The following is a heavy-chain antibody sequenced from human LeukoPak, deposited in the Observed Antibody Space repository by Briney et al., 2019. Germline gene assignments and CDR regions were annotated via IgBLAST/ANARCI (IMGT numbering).Heavy chain of an antibody. J-gene: IGHJ4*02. D-gene: IGHD3-10*01. CDR2: IYYSGST. V-gene: IGHV4-59*01. Sequence: SETLSLTCTVSGGSISSYYWSWIRQPPGKGLEWIGYIYYSGSTNYNPSLKSRVTISVDTSKNQFSLKLSSVTAADTAVYFCARGDLAGLFDSWGQGHLVTVSS. CDR1: GGSISSYY. CDR3: ARGDLAGLFDS.